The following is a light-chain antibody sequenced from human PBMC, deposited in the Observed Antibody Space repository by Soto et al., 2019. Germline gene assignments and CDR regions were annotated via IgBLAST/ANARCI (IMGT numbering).Light chain of an antibody. Sequence: EIVMTQYPATLSVSPGERATLSCRASQSVSSHLAWYPQKPGQAPRLPIYGASTRATGIPARFSGSVSGTEFTLTISSLPSQDFAVYCCQQYNNWLYSFGQGTKLEIK. V-gene: IGKV3-15*01. J-gene: IGKJ2*01. CDR3: QQYNNWLYS. CDR1: QSVSSH. CDR2: GAS.